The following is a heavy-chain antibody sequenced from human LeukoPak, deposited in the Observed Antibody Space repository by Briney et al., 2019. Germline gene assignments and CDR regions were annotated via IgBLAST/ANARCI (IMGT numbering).Heavy chain of an antibody. J-gene: IGHJ1*01. Sequence: PGGSLRLSCAASGFNFNYYGMSWVCQAPGRGLEWVSAISTRGNTYYTDSVKGRFTISRDITENTLYLQMNTLRVDDTAVYYCAKGKTVAGVLEYWGLGALVTVSS. V-gene: IGHV3-23*01. CDR3: AKGKTVAGVLEY. CDR2: ISTRGNT. CDR1: GFNFNYYG. D-gene: IGHD6-19*01.